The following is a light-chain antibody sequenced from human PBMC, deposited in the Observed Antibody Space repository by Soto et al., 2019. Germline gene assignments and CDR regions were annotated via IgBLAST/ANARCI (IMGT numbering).Light chain of an antibody. CDR2: EVT. CDR3: SSYAGSNKLV. Sequence: QSALTQPPSASGSPGQSITISCTGSSSDVGIYNYVSWYQQHPGKAPKLMVYEVTKRPSGVPDRFSGSKSGNTASLTVSGLQAEDEADYYCSSYAGSNKLVFGGGTKLTVL. J-gene: IGLJ3*02. CDR1: SSDVGIYNY. V-gene: IGLV2-8*01.